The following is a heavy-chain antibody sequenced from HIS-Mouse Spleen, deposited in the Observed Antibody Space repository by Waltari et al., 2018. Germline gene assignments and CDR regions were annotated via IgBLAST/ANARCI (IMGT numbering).Heavy chain of an antibody. V-gene: IGHV4-39*07. Sequence: QLQLEESGPGLVKPSETLSLTCTVSGGPISSSSYYWGWIRQPPGKGLEWIGSIYYSGSTYSNPSLKSRVTISVDTSKNQFSLKLSSVTAADTAVYYCARVLRIQLWFDYWGQGTLVTVSS. D-gene: IGHD5-18*01. CDR1: GGPISSSSYY. J-gene: IGHJ4*02. CDR3: ARVLRIQLWFDY. CDR2: IYYSGST.